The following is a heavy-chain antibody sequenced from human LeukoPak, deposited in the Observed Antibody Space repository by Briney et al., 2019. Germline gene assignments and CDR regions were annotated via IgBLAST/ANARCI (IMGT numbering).Heavy chain of an antibody. Sequence: ASVKVSCKVSGYTLTELSMHWVRQAPGKGLEWMGGFDPEDGETIYAQKLQGRVTMTEDTSTDTAYMELSSLRSEDTAVYYCATIPSGSYSLFDYWGQGTLVTVSS. D-gene: IGHD1-26*01. J-gene: IGHJ4*02. CDR3: ATIPSGSYSLFDY. CDR2: FDPEDGET. V-gene: IGHV1-24*01. CDR1: GYTLTELS.